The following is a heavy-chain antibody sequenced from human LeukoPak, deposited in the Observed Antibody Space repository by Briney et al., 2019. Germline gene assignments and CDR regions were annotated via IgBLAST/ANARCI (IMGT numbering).Heavy chain of an antibody. Sequence: GGSLRLSCAASGFSFSSFGMRWVRQAPGKGLEWVAFVRYDGNNKYYADSVKGRFTNSRDNSKSTLYLQMDSLRAEDTAVYYCAKDTAAAKYYFDYGGQGTLVTVSS. V-gene: IGHV3-30*02. CDR2: VRYDGNNK. CDR3: AKDTAAAKYYFDY. CDR1: GFSFSSFG. J-gene: IGHJ4*02. D-gene: IGHD6-13*01.